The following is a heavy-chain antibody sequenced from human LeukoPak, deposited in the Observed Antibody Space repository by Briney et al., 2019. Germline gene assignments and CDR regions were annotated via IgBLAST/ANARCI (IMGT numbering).Heavy chain of an antibody. J-gene: IGHJ4*02. CDR3: ARVVERRLIDY. D-gene: IGHD1-1*01. V-gene: IGHV4-38-2*01. CDR1: GFTFSDYY. Sequence: PGGSLRLSCAASGFTFSDYYMSWIRQPPGKGLEWIGSIYYSGSTYYNPSLKSRVTISVDTSKNQFSLKLSSVTAADTAVYYCARVVERRLIDYWGQGTLVTVSS. CDR2: IYYSGST.